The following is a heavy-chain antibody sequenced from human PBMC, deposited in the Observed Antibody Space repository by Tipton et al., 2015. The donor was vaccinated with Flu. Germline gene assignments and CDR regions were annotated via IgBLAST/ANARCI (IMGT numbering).Heavy chain of an antibody. CDR3: ARFPRIAAAGTRNYYYYMDV. CDR2: INHSGST. Sequence: TLSLTCAVYGGSFSGYYWSWIRQPPGKGLEWIGEINHSGSTNYNPSLKSRVTISVDTSKNQFSLKLSSVTAADTAVYYCARFPRIAAAGTRNYYYYMDVWGKGTTVTVSS. CDR1: GGSFSGYY. D-gene: IGHD6-13*01. V-gene: IGHV4-34*01. J-gene: IGHJ6*03.